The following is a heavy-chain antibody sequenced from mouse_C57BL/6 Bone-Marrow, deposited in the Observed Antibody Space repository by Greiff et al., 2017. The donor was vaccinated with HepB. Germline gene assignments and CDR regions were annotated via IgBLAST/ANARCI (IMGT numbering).Heavy chain of an antibody. D-gene: IGHD1-1*01. CDR3: ARAVVPDY. CDR2: IDPSDSYT. CDR1: GYTFTSYW. V-gene: IGHV1-50*01. J-gene: IGHJ2*01. Sequence: VQLQQPGAELVKPGASVKLSCKASGYTFTSYWMQWVKQRPGQGLEWIGEIDPSDSYTNYNQKFKGKATLTVDSSSSTAYMQLSRLTSEDSAVYYWARAVVPDYWGQGTTLTVSS.